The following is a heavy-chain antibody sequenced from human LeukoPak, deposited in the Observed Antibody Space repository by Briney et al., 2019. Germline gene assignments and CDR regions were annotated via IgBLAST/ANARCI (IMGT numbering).Heavy chain of an antibody. V-gene: IGHV3-23*01. CDR2: IRHSGDNT. CDR1: GFSFGNYA. CDR3: AKFRREGLPVGFDI. D-gene: IGHD1-14*01. J-gene: IGHJ3*02. Sequence: GGSLRLSCEASGFSFGNYAMSWVRQAPGKGLEWFSAIRHSGDNTYYADSVKGRFTVSRDNSRHTVYLQMNSLRAEDTAIYFCAKFRREGLPVGFDIWGQGTMVTVSS.